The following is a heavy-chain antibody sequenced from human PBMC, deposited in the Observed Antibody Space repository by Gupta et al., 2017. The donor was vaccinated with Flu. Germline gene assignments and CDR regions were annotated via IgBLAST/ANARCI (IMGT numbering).Heavy chain of an antibody. CDR2: ISSSAST. CDR3: ARGHWDN. V-gene: IGHV3-48*03. Sequence: CAASGFTFRSYDRGWVRQAPGRGLEWVSFISSSASTYYGDPVRGRFTISRDNAKNSLYLQMSGLRDEDTAVYYCARGHWDNWGQGTLVTVSS. J-gene: IGHJ4*02. CDR1: GFTFRSYD.